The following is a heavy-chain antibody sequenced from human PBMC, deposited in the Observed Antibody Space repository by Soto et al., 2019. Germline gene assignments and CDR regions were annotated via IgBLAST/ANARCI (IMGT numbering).Heavy chain of an antibody. D-gene: IGHD2-2*01. J-gene: IGHJ4*02. V-gene: IGHV4-39*01. Sequence: QLQMQESGPGLLKPSETLSLTCAVSGNSISTSNYYWSWIRQSPGKGLEWIGSVFYGGPSYYNPSLTSRVTISVDASRNQFSLRLNFVTAADTAVYFCASRKREEICSSGNCYFTYWGQGTLVTVSS. CDR3: ASRKREEICSSGNCYFTY. CDR2: VFYGGPS. CDR1: GNSISTSNYY.